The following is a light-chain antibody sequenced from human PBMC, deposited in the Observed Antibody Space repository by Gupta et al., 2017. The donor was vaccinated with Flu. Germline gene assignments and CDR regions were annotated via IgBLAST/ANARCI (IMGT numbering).Light chain of an antibody. V-gene: IGKV3-11*01. Sequence: ATLSLSPGERATLSCRASQSVSRYLSWYQQKPGQAPRLLIYDASVRATGIPARFSGGGSGTDFTLTISSREPEDFAIYYCQQRSNRPPYTFGQGTKLQVK. CDR2: DAS. CDR3: QQRSNRPPYT. CDR1: QSVSRY. J-gene: IGKJ2*01.